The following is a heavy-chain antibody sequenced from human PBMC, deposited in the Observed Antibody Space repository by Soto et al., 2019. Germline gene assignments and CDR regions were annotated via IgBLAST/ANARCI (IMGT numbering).Heavy chain of an antibody. CDR3: ELIKDCSRTACFLASFDP. J-gene: IGHJ5*02. V-gene: IGHV2-26*01. CDR1: GLSLSNAKVG. CDR2: IFSNDDK. D-gene: IGHD2-2*01. Sequence: QVTLKESGPVLVKPTETLTLTCSVSGLSLSNAKVGVSWIRQPPGKALEWLAHIFSNDDKSYSTSLDRRLTTPKDTSKSQVVLTMTNLDPVDSGTSYCELIKDCSRTACFLASFDPWGQGTLVTVSS.